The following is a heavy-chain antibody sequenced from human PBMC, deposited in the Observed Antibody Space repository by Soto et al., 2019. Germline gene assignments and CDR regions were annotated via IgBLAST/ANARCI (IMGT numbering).Heavy chain of an antibody. D-gene: IGHD2-21*02. V-gene: IGHV3-23*01. CDR2: ISGRGVDT. CDR1: GFSFSSLA. J-gene: IGHJ4*02. CDR3: AKDQTDVTLFDY. Sequence: GSLRLSCAASGFSFSSLAMSWVRQAPGKGLEWASSISGRGVDTLYADSVKGRFTISRDNSRNTLYLQVNSLRAEDTAVYYCAKDQTDVTLFDYWGQGTLVTVSS.